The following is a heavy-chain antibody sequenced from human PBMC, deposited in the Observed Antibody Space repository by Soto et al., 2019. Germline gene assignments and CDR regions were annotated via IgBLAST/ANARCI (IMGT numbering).Heavy chain of an antibody. CDR1: GYTLTSYA. D-gene: IGHD2-15*01. CDR3: ARDLGGWPDY. V-gene: IGHV1-3*01. J-gene: IGHJ4*02. CDR2: INAGNGNT. Sequence: ASVKVSCKASGYTLTSYAVRWVRQAPGQRLEWMGWINAGNGNTKYSQKFQGRVTITRDTSASTAYMELSSLRSEDTAVYYCARDLGGWPDYWGQGTLLTVSS.